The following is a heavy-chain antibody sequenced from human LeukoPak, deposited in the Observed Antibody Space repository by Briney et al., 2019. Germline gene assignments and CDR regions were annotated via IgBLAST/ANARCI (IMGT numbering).Heavy chain of an antibody. J-gene: IGHJ3*02. CDR1: GGSISSSSYY. V-gene: IGHV4-39*07. CDR3: ARALNTFDI. CDR2: IYYSGNT. Sequence: SETLSLTCTVSGGSISSSSYYWGWIRQPPGKGLEWIGSIYYSGNTYYNPSLKSRVTTSVDTSKNQFSLKLSSVTAADTAVYHCARALNTFDIWGQGTMVTVSS.